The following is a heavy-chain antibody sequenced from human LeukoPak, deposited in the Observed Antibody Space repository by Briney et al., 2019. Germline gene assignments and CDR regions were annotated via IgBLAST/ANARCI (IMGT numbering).Heavy chain of an antibody. CDR3: ARLSAVINYFDY. CDR1: GGSISSYY. V-gene: IGHV4-59*01. J-gene: IGHJ4*02. D-gene: IGHD3-22*01. Sequence: PSETLSLTCTVSGGSISSYYWSWIRQPPGKGLEWIGYIYYSGSTNYNPSLKSRVTISVDTSKNRFSLKLSSVTAADTAVYYCARLSAVINYFDYWGQGTLVTVSS. CDR2: IYYSGST.